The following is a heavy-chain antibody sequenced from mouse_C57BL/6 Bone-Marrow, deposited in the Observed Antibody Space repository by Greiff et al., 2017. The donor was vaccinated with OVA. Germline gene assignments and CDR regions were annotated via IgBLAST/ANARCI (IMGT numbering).Heavy chain of an antibody. V-gene: IGHV3-6*01. CDR1: GYSITSGYY. CDR3: ARAPFAY. Sequence: ESGPGLVKPSQSLSLTCSVTGYSITSGYYWNWIRQFPGNKLEWMGYISYDGSNNYNPSLKNRISITRDTSKNQFFLKLNSVTTEDTATYYCARAPFAYWGQGTLVTVSA. J-gene: IGHJ3*01. CDR2: ISYDGSN.